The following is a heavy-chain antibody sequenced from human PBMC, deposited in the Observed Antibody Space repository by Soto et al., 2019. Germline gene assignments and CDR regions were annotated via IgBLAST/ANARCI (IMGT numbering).Heavy chain of an antibody. CDR1: GFTFTSYS. D-gene: IGHD2-15*01. V-gene: IGHV3-21*01. CDR3: ARERYCSGGSCPHYGMDV. CDR2: ITSSSSYI. Sequence: QRLSCAASGFTFTSYSMNWVRQAPGKGLEWVSSITSSSSYIYYADSVKGRFTVSRDNAKNSLYLQMNSLRAEDTAVYYCARERYCSGGSCPHYGMDVWGQGTTVTVSS. J-gene: IGHJ6*02.